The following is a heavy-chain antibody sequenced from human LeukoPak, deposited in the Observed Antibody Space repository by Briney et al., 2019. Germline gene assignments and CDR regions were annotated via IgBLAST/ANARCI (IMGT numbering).Heavy chain of an antibody. V-gene: IGHV3-53*01. CDR2: LHSGGST. D-gene: IGHD1-26*01. Sequence: GGSLRLSCAASEFIVSNNYMSWVRQAPGKGLEWVSVLHSGGSTYYADSVKGRFTISRDNSKNTVYLQMNRLRAEDTAVYYCAREASGSYFHHWGQGTLVTVSS. CDR1: EFIVSNNY. J-gene: IGHJ1*01. CDR3: AREASGSYFHH.